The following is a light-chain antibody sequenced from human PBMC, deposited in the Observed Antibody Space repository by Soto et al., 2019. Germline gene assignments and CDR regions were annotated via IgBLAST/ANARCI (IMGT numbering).Light chain of an antibody. V-gene: IGKV3D-15*01. CDR3: QQYNNWPLT. Sequence: EIVMTQSPATLSVSPGDRATLSCRASQSVDNDLAWYQQKPGQPPRLLIYDASTRATGIPASFSGSQSGTEFTLTISSLMSEDFAVYSCQQYNNWPLTLGGGTKVDTK. CDR2: DAS. J-gene: IGKJ4*01. CDR1: QSVDND.